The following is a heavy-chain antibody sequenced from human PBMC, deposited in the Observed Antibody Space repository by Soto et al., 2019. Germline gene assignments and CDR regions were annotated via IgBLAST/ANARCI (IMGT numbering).Heavy chain of an antibody. Sequence: ASVKVSCKASGYTFTGYYMHWVRQAPGQGLEWMGWINPNSGGTNYAQKFQGRVTMTRDTSISTAYMELSRLRSDDTAVYYCAVLDDPYYYYGMDVWGQGTTVTVSS. CDR3: AVLDDPYYYYGMDV. CDR1: GYTFTGYY. D-gene: IGHD3-3*01. J-gene: IGHJ6*02. CDR2: INPNSGGT. V-gene: IGHV1-2*02.